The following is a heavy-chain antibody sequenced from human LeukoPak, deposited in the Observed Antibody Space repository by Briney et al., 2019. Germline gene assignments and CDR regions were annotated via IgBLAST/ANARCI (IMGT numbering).Heavy chain of an antibody. CDR3: ARDKSGSDSARGAVIDI. CDR2: ISSSSSIM. V-gene: IGHV3-48*02. CDR1: GFTFSSYT. Sequence: GGSLRLSCAASGFTFSSYTMNWVRKAPGKGLEWIPYISSSSSIMYYADSVKGRFSISRDNAKNSLYLQMNSLRDEDTAVYYCARDKSGSDSARGAVIDICGQGAMVTVSS. J-gene: IGHJ3*02. D-gene: IGHD1-26*01.